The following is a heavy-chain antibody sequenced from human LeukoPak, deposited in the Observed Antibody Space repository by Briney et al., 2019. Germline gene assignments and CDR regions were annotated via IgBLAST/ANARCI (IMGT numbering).Heavy chain of an antibody. CDR1: GFTFSTYA. J-gene: IGHJ4*02. CDR2: ISGSGGSI. V-gene: IGHV3-23*01. CDR3: AKDRVVPPPDY. D-gene: IGHD3-3*01. Sequence: GGSLRLSCAASGFTFSTYAMSWVRQAPGKGLEWVSTISGSGGSIYYADSVKGRFTISRDNSKNTFYLQMNSLRAEDTAVYYCAKDRVVPPPDYWGQGTLVTVSS.